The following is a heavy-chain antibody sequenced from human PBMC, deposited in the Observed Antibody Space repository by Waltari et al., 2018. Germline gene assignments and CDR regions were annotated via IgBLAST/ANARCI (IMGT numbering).Heavy chain of an antibody. Sequence: QLQLQESGPGLVKPSETLSLTCTVSGGSISSSSYYWGWIRQPPGKGLEWIGSIYYSGSTYYNPSLKRRVTISVDTSKNQFSLKLSSVTAADTAVYYCASSYSSSSPDAFDIWVQGTMVTVSS. D-gene: IGHD6-6*01. CDR3: ASSYSSSSPDAFDI. V-gene: IGHV4-39*01. CDR1: GGSISSSSYY. CDR2: IYYSGST. J-gene: IGHJ3*02.